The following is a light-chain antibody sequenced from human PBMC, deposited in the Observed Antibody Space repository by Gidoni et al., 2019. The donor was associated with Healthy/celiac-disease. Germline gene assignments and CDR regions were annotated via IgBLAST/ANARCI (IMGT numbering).Light chain of an antibody. CDR1: SSTIGSNY. Sequence: QSVLTQPPSASGTPGQRVTISCSGSSSTIGSNYVYWYQQLPGTAPNLLIYSNNQRPSGVPDRFSGSKSGTSASLAISGLRSEDEADYYCAAWDDSLSGAGVFGGGTKLTVL. CDR2: SNN. CDR3: AAWDDSLSGAGV. J-gene: IGLJ2*01. V-gene: IGLV1-47*02.